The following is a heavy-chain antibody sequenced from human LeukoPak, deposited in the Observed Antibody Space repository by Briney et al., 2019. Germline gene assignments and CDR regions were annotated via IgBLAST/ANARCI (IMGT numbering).Heavy chain of an antibody. D-gene: IGHD3-10*01. V-gene: IGHV4-59*01. J-gene: IGHJ6*03. CDR3: ARGSMVRGVYYYYVDV. CDR2: IYYSGST. Sequence: SETLSLTCTVSGGSISSYFWSWIRQSPGKGLEWIGYIYYSGSTSYNPSLMSRVTISVDTSKNHFSLRLTSVTAADAAVYYCARGSMVRGVYYYYVDVWGKGTTVTVSS. CDR1: GGSISSYF.